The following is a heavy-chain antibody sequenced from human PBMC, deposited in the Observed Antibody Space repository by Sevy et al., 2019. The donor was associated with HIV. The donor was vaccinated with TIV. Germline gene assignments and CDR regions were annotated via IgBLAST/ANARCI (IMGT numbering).Heavy chain of an antibody. CDR3: VKAIAKDGSF. CDR1: GFSLNNYW. D-gene: IGHD6-13*01. CDR2: INHDGSVK. Sequence: GGSLRLSCVASGFSLNNYWMNWVRQAPGKGLEWVANINHDGSVKYYVDSVRGRFTISRDNARNLVFLQMSSLRVDDSALYYCVKAIAKDGSFWVQGTLVTVSS. V-gene: IGHV3-7*01. J-gene: IGHJ4*02.